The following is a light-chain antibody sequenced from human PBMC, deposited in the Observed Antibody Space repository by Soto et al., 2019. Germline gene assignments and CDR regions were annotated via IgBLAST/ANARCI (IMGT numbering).Light chain of an antibody. CDR1: QSVSSSY. CDR2: GAS. J-gene: IGKJ1*01. CDR3: QQSSNIPWT. Sequence: EIVLTQSPGTLSLSPGERATLSCRASQSVSSSYLAWYQQKPGQAPRLLIYGASSRATGIPDRFSGSGSGTDFTLTISRLEREDFATYFCQQSSNIPWTFGQGTKVEMK. V-gene: IGKV3-20*01.